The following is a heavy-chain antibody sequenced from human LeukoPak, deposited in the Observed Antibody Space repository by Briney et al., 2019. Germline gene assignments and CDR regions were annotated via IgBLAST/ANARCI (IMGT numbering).Heavy chain of an antibody. Sequence: SETLSLTCTVSGGSISSYYWSWIRQPPGKGLEWIGYIYYSGSTNYNPSLKSRVTISVDTSKNQFSLKLSSVTAADTAVYYCARGIAAAGSTYFDYWGQGTLVTVSS. V-gene: IGHV4-59*01. J-gene: IGHJ4*02. CDR3: ARGIAAAGSTYFDY. CDR2: IYYSGST. CDR1: GGSISSYY. D-gene: IGHD6-13*01.